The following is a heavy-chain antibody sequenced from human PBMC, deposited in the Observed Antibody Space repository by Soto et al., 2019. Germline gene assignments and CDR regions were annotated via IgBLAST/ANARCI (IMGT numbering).Heavy chain of an antibody. V-gene: IGHV3-48*01. CDR1: GFTFSSYS. D-gene: IGHD2-15*01. CDR2: ISSSSSTI. CDR3: ARGYCSGGSCYSETVDLDY. Sequence: EVQLVESGGGLVQPGGSLRLSCAASGFTFSSYSMNWVRQAPGKGLEWVSYISSSSSTIYYADSVKGRFTISRDNAKNSLYLQMNILRAEDTAVYYCARGYCSGGSCYSETVDLDYWGQGTLVTVSS. J-gene: IGHJ4*02.